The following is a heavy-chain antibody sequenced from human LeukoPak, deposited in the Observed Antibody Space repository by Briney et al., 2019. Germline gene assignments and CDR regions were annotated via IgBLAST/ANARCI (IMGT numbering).Heavy chain of an antibody. V-gene: IGHV1-69*06. Sequence: SVKVSCKASGGTFSSYAISWVRQAPGQGLEWMGGIIPIFGTANYAQKFQGRVTITADKSTSTAYMELSSLRAEDTAGYYCARGSAYYYDSSGYYYDAFDIWGQGTMVTVSS. CDR2: IIPIFGTA. J-gene: IGHJ3*02. D-gene: IGHD3-22*01. CDR3: ARGSAYYYDSSGYYYDAFDI. CDR1: GGTFSSYA.